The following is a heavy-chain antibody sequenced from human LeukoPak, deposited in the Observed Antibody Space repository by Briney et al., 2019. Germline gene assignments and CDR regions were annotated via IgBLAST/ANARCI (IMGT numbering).Heavy chain of an antibody. CDR1: GYTLSGNS. CDR2: SNGESGDT. J-gene: IGHJ4*02. V-gene: IGHV1-2*02. CDR3: ARQVVGSTHPLDY. Sequence: ASVKVSCKASGYTLSGNSMHWVRQAPGQGLEWMGWSNGESGDTKYAQRFQGRVTMTRDTSTTTVNMELTRLESDDTAVYYCARQVVGSTHPLDYWGRGTLVTVSS. D-gene: IGHD1-26*01.